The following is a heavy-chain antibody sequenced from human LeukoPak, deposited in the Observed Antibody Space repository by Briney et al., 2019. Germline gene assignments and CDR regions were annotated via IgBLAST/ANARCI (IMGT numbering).Heavy chain of an antibody. CDR2: ISSNGGST. CDR1: GFTFSSYA. J-gene: IGHJ4*02. V-gene: IGHV3-64*01. D-gene: IGHD1-26*01. CDR3: ARPDKSGRPFDY. Sequence: GGSLRLSCAASGFTFSSYAMHWVRQAPGKGLEYVSAISSNGGSTYYANSVKGRFTISRDNSKNTLYLQMGSLRAEDMAVYYCARPDKSGRPFDYWGQGTLVTVSS.